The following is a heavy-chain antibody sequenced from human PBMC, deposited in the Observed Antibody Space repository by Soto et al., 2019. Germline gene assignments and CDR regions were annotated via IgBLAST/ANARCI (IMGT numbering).Heavy chain of an antibody. V-gene: IGHV3-15*01. CDR2: IKSKTDGGTT. D-gene: IGHD3-22*01. CDR3: TTGESSGCPNAFDI. Sequence: EVQLVESGGGLVKPGGSLRLSCAASGFTFSNAWMSWVRQAPGKGLEWVGRIKSKTDGGTTDYAAPVKGRFTISRXDXXHTLYLQMNSLKTEDTAVYYCTTGESSGCPNAFDIWGQGTMVTVSS. J-gene: IGHJ3*02. CDR1: GFTFSNAW.